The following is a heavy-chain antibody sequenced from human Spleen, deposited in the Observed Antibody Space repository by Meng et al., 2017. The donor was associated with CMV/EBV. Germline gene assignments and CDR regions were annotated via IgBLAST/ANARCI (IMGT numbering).Heavy chain of an antibody. J-gene: IGHJ3*01. CDR3: ARDPGLELRDAFDL. V-gene: IGHV3-11*01. D-gene: IGHD1-7*01. Sequence: GESLKISCAASGFTFSSYAMSWIRQAPGKGLEWVSHISNSGSVRYTADSVKGRFTVSRDNTKNSLYLHMNTLRAEDTAVYYCARDPGLELRDAFDLWGQGTLVTVSS. CDR1: GFTFSSYA. CDR2: ISNSGSVR.